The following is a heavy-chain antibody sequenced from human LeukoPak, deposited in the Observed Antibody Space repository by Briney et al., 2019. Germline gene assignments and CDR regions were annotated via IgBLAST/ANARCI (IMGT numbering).Heavy chain of an antibody. CDR1: AFSLSDLT. D-gene: IGHD6-19*01. V-gene: IGHV3-73*01. Sequence: GGSLRLXCAAPAFSLSDLTIHWVRRASGRGLEWVARIRTKANNYVPEYGASVKGRFTISRDDAKNTAYLQMNSLKTDDTAIYYCSAGPSGWTEFFRHWGQGTLVTVSS. CDR3: SAGPSGWTEFFRH. CDR2: IRTKANNYVP. J-gene: IGHJ1*01.